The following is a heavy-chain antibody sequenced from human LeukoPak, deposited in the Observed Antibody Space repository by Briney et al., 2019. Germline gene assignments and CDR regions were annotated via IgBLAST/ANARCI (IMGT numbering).Heavy chain of an antibody. V-gene: IGHV3-74*01. CDR1: GFTFSSYW. CDR2: INSDGRST. Sequence: PGGSLRLSCAASGFTFSSYWMHWVRQAPGKGLVWVSRINSDGRSTTYADSVKGRFTISRDNAKNTLYLQMNSLRAEDTAVYYCAKLILGPDYWGQGTLVTVSS. CDR3: AKLILGPDY. D-gene: IGHD5-24*01. J-gene: IGHJ4*02.